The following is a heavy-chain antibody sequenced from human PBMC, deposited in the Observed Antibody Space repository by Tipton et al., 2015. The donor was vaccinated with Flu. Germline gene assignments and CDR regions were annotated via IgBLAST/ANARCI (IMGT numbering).Heavy chain of an antibody. CDR1: GGSISSGGAY. V-gene: IGHV4-31*03. CDR3: ARDQGFGGGLTYNYYVMDV. D-gene: IGHD3-10*01. Sequence: TLSLTCTVSGGSISSGGAYWSWVRQHPQKGLEWIGCIYYSGSTYYNPSLQRRLMISVDTSKNQFSLQLTSVTAADTAVYFCARDQGFGGGLTYNYYVMDVWGQGP. CDR2: IYYSGST. J-gene: IGHJ6*02.